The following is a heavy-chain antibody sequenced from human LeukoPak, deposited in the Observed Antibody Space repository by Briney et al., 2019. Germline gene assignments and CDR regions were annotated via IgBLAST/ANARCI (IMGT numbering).Heavy chain of an antibody. D-gene: IGHD3-3*01. Sequence: SQTLSLTCAVSGGSISSGGYSWSWIRQPPGKGLEWIGYIYHGGSTYYNPSLKSRVTISVDRSKNQFSLKLSSVTAADTAVYYCARDRTIFGVVIRRRDAFDIWGQGTMVTVSS. J-gene: IGHJ3*02. V-gene: IGHV4-30-2*01. CDR2: IYHGGST. CDR3: ARDRTIFGVVIRRRDAFDI. CDR1: GGSISSGGYS.